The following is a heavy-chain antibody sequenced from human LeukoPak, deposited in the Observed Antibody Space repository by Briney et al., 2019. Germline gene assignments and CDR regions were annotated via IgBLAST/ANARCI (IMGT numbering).Heavy chain of an antibody. CDR1: GFTFSSYA. V-gene: IGHV3-72*01. Sequence: GGSLRLSCAASGFTFSSYAMSWVRQAPGKGLEWVGRTRNKAKSYTTEYAASVKGRFTISRDGSKSSLYLQMKSLKTEDTAMYYCTRVTTLTDYYYDYWGQGTLVTVSS. D-gene: IGHD4-17*01. CDR3: TRVTTLTDYYYDY. J-gene: IGHJ4*02. CDR2: TRNKAKSYTT.